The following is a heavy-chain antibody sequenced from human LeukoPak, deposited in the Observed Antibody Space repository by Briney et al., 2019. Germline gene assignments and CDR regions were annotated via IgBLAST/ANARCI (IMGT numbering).Heavy chain of an antibody. CDR2: INHSGST. V-gene: IGHV4-34*01. CDR3: ARGREYYDSSGYFY. D-gene: IGHD3-22*01. J-gene: IGHJ4*02. Sequence: SETLSLTCAVYGGSFSGYYWSWIRQPPGKGLEWIGEINHSGSTNYNPSLKSRVTISEDTSKNQFSLKLSSVTAADTAVYYCARGREYYDSSGYFYWGQGTLVTVSS. CDR1: GGSFSGYY.